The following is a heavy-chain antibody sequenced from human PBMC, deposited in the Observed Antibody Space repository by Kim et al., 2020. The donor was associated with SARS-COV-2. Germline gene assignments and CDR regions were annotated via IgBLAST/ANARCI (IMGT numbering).Heavy chain of an antibody. CDR3: ARGHRYSSGWYGAFDI. D-gene: IGHD6-19*01. V-gene: IGHV3-66*01. Sequence: VKGRFTISRSNSTNTLYLQMNSLRAEDTAVYYCARGHRYSSGWYGAFDIWGQGTMVTVSS. J-gene: IGHJ3*02.